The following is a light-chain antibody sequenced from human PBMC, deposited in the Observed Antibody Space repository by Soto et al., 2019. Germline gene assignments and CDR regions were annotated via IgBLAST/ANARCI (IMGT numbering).Light chain of an antibody. CDR1: QSVSRN. CDR3: QQRSNWPIT. J-gene: IGKJ5*01. V-gene: IGKV3-11*01. Sequence: EIVLTQSPATLCLSPGERASLSFRASQSVSRNLAWYQQKPGQAPRLLIYDASNRATGIPARFSGSGSVTDFTLTISSLEPEYSAVYYCQQRSNWPITFGQGTRLEIK. CDR2: DAS.